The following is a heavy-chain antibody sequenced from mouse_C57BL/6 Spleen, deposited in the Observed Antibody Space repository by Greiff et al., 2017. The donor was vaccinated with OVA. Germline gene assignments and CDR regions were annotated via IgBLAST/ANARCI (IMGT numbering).Heavy chain of an antibody. V-gene: IGHV1-69*01. CDR2: IDPSDSYT. CDR1: GYTFTSYW. CDR3: AAGPVRYMDY. J-gene: IGHJ4*01. Sequence: VQLQQPGAELVMPGASVKLSCKASGYTFTSYWMHWVKQRPGQGLEWIGEIDPSDSYTNYNQKFKGKSTLTVDKSSSTAYMQLSSLTSEDSAVYYCAAGPVRYMDYWGQGTSVTVSS.